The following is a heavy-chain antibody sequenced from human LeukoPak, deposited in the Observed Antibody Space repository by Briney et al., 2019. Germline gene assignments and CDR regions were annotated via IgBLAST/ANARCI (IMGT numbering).Heavy chain of an antibody. J-gene: IGHJ6*02. CDR1: GLTFSSYA. D-gene: IGHD4-23*01. CDR3: ARVQPPPTVVTPRYYYYGMDV. Sequence: PGGSLRLSCAASGLTFSSYAMSWVRQAPGKGLEWVSGISGNGGGTYYADSVKGRFTISRDNSKNTLYLQMNSLRDEDTAVYYCARVQPPPTVVTPRYYYYGMDVWGQGTTVTVSS. V-gene: IGHV3-23*01. CDR2: ISGNGGGT.